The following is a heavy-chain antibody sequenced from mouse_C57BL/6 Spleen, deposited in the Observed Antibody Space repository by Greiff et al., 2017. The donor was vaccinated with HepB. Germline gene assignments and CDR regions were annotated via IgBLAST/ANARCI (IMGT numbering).Heavy chain of an antibody. J-gene: IGHJ1*03. CDR3: ARGGLYSKWYFDV. D-gene: IGHD2-5*01. CDR2: IYPGSGST. V-gene: IGHV1-55*01. Sequence: VQLQQPGAELVNPGASVKMSCKASGYTFTSYWITWVKQRPGQGLEWIGDIYPGSGSTNYNEKFKSKATLTVDTSSSTAYMQLSSLTSEDSAVYYCARGGLYSKWYFDVWGTGTTVTVSS. CDR1: GYTFTSYW.